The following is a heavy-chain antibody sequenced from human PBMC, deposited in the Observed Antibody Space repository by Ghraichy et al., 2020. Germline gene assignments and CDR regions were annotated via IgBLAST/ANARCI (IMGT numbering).Heavy chain of an antibody. CDR1: GGSFSGYY. V-gene: IGHV4-34*01. CDR3: ARAPVGASSWYPITRWFDP. CDR2: INHSGST. D-gene: IGHD6-13*01. Sequence: SETLSLTCAVYGGSFSGYYWNWIRQPPGKGLEWIGEINHSGSTNYNPSLKSRVTISVDTSKNQFSLKLSSVTAADTAVYYCARAPVGASSWYPITRWFDPCGQGTLVTVSS. J-gene: IGHJ5*02.